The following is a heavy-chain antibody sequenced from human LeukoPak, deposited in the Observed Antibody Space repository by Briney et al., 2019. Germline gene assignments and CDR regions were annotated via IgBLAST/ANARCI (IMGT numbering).Heavy chain of an antibody. Sequence: GASVKVSCKASGYTFTGYDMHWVRQAPGQGLEWMGWINPNGGGTNYAQKFQGWVTMTRDTSISTAYMELSRLRSDDTAVYYCARGGVDTAMVKGPFDYWGQGTLVTVSS. CDR3: ARGGVDTAMVKGPFDY. V-gene: IGHV1-2*04. CDR1: GYTFTGYD. D-gene: IGHD5-18*01. CDR2: INPNGGGT. J-gene: IGHJ4*02.